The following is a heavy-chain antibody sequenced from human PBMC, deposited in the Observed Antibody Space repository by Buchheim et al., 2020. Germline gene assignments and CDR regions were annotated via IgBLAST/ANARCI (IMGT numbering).Heavy chain of an antibody. Sequence: QLQLQESGPGLVKSSETLSLTCSVSGASISSSPYYWGWIRQPPGKGLEWVGSIYYSGSTYSNPSLKTRVTMSVDTSKDHFSLQLTSVTATDTAVYYCVRHARGVTVAGTNYWGRGTL. CDR2: IYYSGST. CDR1: GASISSSPYY. D-gene: IGHD6-19*01. CDR3: VRHARGVTVAGTNY. J-gene: IGHJ4*02. V-gene: IGHV4-39*01.